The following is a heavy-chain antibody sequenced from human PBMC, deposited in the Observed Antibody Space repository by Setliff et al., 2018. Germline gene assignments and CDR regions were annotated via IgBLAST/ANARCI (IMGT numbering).Heavy chain of an antibody. CDR2: MNPNSGNT. CDR1: GYTFTSYD. V-gene: IGHV1-8*02. D-gene: IGHD3-3*01. CDR3: ARAQSWSGGPYYFDN. Sequence: GASVKVSCKASGYTFTSYDINWVRQATGQGLEWMGWMNPNSGNTGYAQKFQVRVTMTRNTSISTAYMDLSSLRFEDTAVYYCARAQSWSGGPYYFDNWGQGTLVTVSS. J-gene: IGHJ4*02.